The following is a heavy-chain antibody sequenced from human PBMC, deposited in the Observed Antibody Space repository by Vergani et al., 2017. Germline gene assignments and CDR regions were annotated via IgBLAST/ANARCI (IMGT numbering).Heavy chain of an antibody. D-gene: IGHD6-13*01. CDR1: GGSISSSSYY. J-gene: IGHJ5*02. CDR2: IYYSGST. Sequence: QLQLQESGPGLVKPSETLSLTCTVSGGSISSSSYYWGWIRQPPGKGLEWIGSIYYSGSTYYNPSLNSRVTISVDTSKNQFSLKLSSVTAADTDVYYCASLRIAAAVNNWFDPWGQGTLVTVSS. CDR3: ASLRIAAAVNNWFDP. V-gene: IGHV4-39*07.